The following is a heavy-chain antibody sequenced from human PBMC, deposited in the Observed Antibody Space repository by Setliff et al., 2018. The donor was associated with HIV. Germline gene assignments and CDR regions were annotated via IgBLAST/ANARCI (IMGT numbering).Heavy chain of an antibody. CDR3: ARRYSSGYFVY. CDR2: IYYSGST. V-gene: IGHV4-39*01. D-gene: IGHD3-22*01. Sequence: SETLSLTCTVSGDSVNDRSYFWGWIRQPPGKGLEWIGSIYYSGSTYYNPSLKSRVTISVDTSKNQFSLKLSSVTAADTAVYYCARRYSSGYFVYWGQGTLVTVSS. J-gene: IGHJ4*02. CDR1: GDSVNDRSYF.